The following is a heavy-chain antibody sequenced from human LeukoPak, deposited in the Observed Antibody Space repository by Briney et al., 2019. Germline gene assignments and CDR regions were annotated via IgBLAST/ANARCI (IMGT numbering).Heavy chain of an antibody. CDR3: ARGTQTQSYSSSWYRRKYNWFDP. CDR2: FIPISGTA. CDR1: GGTFSSYA. Sequence: SVKVSCKASGGTFSSYAISWVRQAPGHGLDWMGGFIPISGTANYAQKFQGRVTITADESTTTAYMELSSLRSEDTAVYYCARGTQTQSYSSSWYRRKYNWFDPWGQGTLVTISS. J-gene: IGHJ5*02. D-gene: IGHD6-13*01. V-gene: IGHV1-69*13.